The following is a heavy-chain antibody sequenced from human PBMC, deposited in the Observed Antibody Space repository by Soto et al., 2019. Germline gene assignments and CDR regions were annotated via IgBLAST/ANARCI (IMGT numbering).Heavy chain of an antibody. Sequence: SGPTLVNPTQTLTLTCTFSGFSLTSIALGMGVGWIRQPPGKALEWLALIYWDDDKRYNPSLKSRLTITKDTSQSQVVLTMTNMDAVDTGTYSCVHWTTGTRGTKFFDYWGRGTLVTVSS. V-gene: IGHV2-5*02. CDR1: GFSLTSIALGMG. J-gene: IGHJ4*02. CDR3: VHWTTGTRGTKFFDY. CDR2: IYWDDDK. D-gene: IGHD3-9*01.